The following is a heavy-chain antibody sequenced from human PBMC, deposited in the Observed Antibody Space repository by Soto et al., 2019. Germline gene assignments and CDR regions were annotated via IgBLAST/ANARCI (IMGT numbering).Heavy chain of an antibody. V-gene: IGHV3-30*18. D-gene: IGHD6-19*01. CDR3: AKEVGQSLVSDI. CDR1: GFTFSSYG. J-gene: IGHJ3*02. Sequence: PGGSLRLSCAASGFTFSSYGMHWVRQAPGKGLEWVAVISYDGSNKYYADSVKGRFTISRDNSKNTLYLQMNSLRAEDTAVYYCAKEVGQSLVSDIWGQGTMVTVSS. CDR2: ISYDGSNK.